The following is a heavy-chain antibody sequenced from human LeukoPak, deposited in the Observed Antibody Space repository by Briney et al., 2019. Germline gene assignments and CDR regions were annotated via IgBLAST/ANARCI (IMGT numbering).Heavy chain of an antibody. CDR3: AREKALIDHYDFTGYDWEY. CDR1: GYSVTTLAN. V-gene: IGHV4-38-2*02. Sequence: SETLSLTCTVSGYSVTTLANWGWIRQSPGKGLEWVASIYHGGSTYYNPSLRGRVTISMDTSKNQISLRLTSVTAADTAVYYCAREKALIDHYDFTGYDWEYWGQGSLVIVSS. CDR2: IYHGGST. D-gene: IGHD3-22*01. J-gene: IGHJ4*02.